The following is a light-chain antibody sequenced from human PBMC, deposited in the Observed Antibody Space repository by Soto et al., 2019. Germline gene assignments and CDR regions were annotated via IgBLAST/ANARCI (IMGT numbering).Light chain of an antibody. V-gene: IGLV1-40*01. J-gene: IGLJ3*02. Sequence: QSVLTQPPSVSGAPGQRVTISCTGSSSNIGAGYDVHWYQQLPGTAPKLLIYGNSNRPSGVPDRFSGSKSGTSASLAITGLRAEHEADYYCQSYDSRLSGWVFGGGTKLPVL. CDR2: GNS. CDR1: SSNIGAGYD. CDR3: QSYDSRLSGWV.